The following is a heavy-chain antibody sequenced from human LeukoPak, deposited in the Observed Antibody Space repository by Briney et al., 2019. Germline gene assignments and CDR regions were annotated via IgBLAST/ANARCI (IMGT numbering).Heavy chain of an antibody. J-gene: IGHJ5*02. Sequence: TSETLSLTCTVSADSISGYYWIWIRQPPGKGLEWIAFIHSSGTTNYSPSLKSRVSISVDTSNNQFSLNVNSVTAADTAVYYCARGGASSEWFDPWGQGTLVTVSS. CDR3: ARGGASSEWFDP. V-gene: IGHV4-59*01. CDR1: ADSISGYY. D-gene: IGHD6-25*01. CDR2: IHSSGTT.